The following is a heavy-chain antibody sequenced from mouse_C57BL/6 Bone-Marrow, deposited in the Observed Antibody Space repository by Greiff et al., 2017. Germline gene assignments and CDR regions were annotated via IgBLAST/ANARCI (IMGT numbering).Heavy chain of an antibody. CDR1: GYTFTSYW. J-gene: IGHJ4*01. CDR3: NKFITTVAANYAMDY. Sequence: QVQLKQPGAELVKPGASVKMSCKASGYTFTSYWITWVKQRPGQGLEWIGDIYPGSGSTNYNEKFKSKATLTVDTSSSTAYMQLSSLTSEDSAVYSVNKFITTVAANYAMDYWGQGTSVTVSS. V-gene: IGHV1-55*01. CDR2: IYPGSGST. D-gene: IGHD1-1*01.